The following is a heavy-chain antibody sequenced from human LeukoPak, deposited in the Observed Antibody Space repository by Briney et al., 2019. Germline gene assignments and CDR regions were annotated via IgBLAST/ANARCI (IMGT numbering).Heavy chain of an antibody. CDR2: IYHSGST. D-gene: IGHD2-2*01. CDR3: AILEVVPAADVDY. CDR1: GGSISSGGYY. J-gene: IGHJ4*02. V-gene: IGHV4-30-2*01. Sequence: SETLSLTCTVSGGSISSGGYYWSWIRQPPGKGLEWIGYIYHSGSTYYNPSLKSRVTISVDRSKNQFSLKLSSVTAADTAVYYCAILEVVPAADVDYWGQGTLVTVSS.